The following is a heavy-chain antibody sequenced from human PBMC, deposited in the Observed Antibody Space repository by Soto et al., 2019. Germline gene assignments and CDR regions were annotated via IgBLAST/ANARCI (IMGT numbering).Heavy chain of an antibody. D-gene: IGHD5-18*01. Sequence: QVQLVQSGAEVKKPGSSVKVSCKASGDTFSSYIISWVRQAPGQGLEWMGRIIPILNIPNYAQKFQGRVTIPADKSTSTAYMELSSLRSEDTAVYYCATARGYNYGSDYWGQGTLVTVSS. V-gene: IGHV1-69*02. CDR2: IIPILNIP. J-gene: IGHJ4*02. CDR1: GDTFSSYI. CDR3: ATARGYNYGSDY.